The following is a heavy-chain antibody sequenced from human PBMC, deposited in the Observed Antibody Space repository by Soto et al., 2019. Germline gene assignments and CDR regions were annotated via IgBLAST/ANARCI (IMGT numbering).Heavy chain of an antibody. CDR2: ISAYNGNT. J-gene: IGHJ6*02. CDR3: AREGDYYYDSSGYRPRGYYGMDV. V-gene: IGHV1-18*01. D-gene: IGHD3-22*01. CDR1: GYTFTSYG. Sequence: GASVKVSCKASGYTFTSYGISWVRQAPGQGLEWMGWISAYNGNTNYAQKLQGGVTMTTDTSTSTAYMELRSLRSDDTAVYYCAREGDYYYDSSGYRPRGYYGMDVWGQGTTVTVSS.